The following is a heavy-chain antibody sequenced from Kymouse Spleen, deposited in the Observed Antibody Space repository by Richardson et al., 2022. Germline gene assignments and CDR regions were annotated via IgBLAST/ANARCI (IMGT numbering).Heavy chain of an antibody. V-gene: IGHV3-15*01. Sequence: EVQLVESGGGLVKPGGSLRLSCAASGFTFSNAWMSWVRQAPGKGLEWVGRIKSKTDGGTTDYAAPVKGRFTISRDDSKNTLYLQMNSLKTEDTAVYYCTTPSGSYDAFDIWGQGTMVTVSS. CDR1: GFTFSNAW. D-gene: IGHD1-26*01. CDR2: IKSKTDGGTT. CDR3: TTPSGSYDAFDI. J-gene: IGHJ3*02.